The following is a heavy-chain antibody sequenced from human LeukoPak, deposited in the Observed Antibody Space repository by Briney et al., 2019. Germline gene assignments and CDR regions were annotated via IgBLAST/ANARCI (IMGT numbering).Heavy chain of an antibody. J-gene: IGHJ5*02. CDR1: GYTLTGYY. V-gene: IGHV1-2*02. D-gene: IGHD5-24*01. CDR2: INPNSGGT. Sequence: GASVKVSCKASGYTLTGYYMHWVRQAPGQGLEWMGWINPNSGGTNYAQKFQGRVTMTRDTSISTAYMELSRLRSDDTAVYYCARDRRDGFNPVFDPWGQGTLVTVSS. CDR3: ARDRRDGFNPVFDP.